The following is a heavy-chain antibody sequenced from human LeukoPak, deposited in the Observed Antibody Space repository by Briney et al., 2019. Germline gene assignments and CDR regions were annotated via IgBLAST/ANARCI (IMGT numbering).Heavy chain of an antibody. CDR2: IKQDGSEK. CDR1: GLTFSTYA. Sequence: GRSLRLSCAASGLTFSTYAMNWVRQAPGKGLEWVANIKQDGSEKYYVDSVKGRFTISRDNAKNSLYLQMNSLRAEDTAVYYCTRDRRGLYYYYMDVWGKGTTVTVSS. CDR3: TRDRRGLYYYYMDV. J-gene: IGHJ6*03. V-gene: IGHV3-7*01.